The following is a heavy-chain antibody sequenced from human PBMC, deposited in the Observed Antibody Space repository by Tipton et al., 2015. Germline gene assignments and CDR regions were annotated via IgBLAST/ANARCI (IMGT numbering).Heavy chain of an antibody. CDR1: GGSLSSGGFS. CDR2: IYRGGST. Sequence: TLSLTCSVSGGSLSSGGFSWSWIRQPPGKGLEWIGYIYRGGSTYYNPSLKSQVTMSADRPKNQFSLKLTSVTAADTAVYYCARSGYTYGMDVWGQGATVTVSS. CDR3: ARSGYTYGMDV. J-gene: IGHJ6*02. D-gene: IGHD5-12*01. V-gene: IGHV4-30-2*01.